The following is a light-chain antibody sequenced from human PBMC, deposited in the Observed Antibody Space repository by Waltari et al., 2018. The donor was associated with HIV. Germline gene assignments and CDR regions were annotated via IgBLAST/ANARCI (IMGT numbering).Light chain of an antibody. CDR1: QSISSNY. CDR3: QEYGRSLTWT. J-gene: IGKJ1*01. CDR2: GAS. Sequence: ELVLTQSPATLSLSPGERATLSCRASQSISSNYLAWYQHNPGQAPRLLVYGASRGASDIPDRFSGSGSGTDFILTIRRLEPEDSAVYYCQEYGRSLTWTFGQGP. V-gene: IGKV3-20*01.